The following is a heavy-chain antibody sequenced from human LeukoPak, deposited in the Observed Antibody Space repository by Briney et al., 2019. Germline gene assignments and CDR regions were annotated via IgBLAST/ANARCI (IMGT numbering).Heavy chain of an antibody. Sequence: GGSLRLSCAASGFTFSSYAMSWVRQAPGKGPEWVSGISGSGGSTYYADSVKGRFTIFRDNSKNTLYLQMNSLRAEDTAVYFCARGGLSIMGYWGQGTLVTVSS. V-gene: IGHV3-23*01. J-gene: IGHJ4*02. CDR2: ISGSGGST. D-gene: IGHD2/OR15-2a*01. CDR1: GFTFSSYA. CDR3: ARGGLSIMGY.